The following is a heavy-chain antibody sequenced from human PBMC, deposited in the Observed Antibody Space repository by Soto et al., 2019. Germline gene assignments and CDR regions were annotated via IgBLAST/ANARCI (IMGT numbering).Heavy chain of an antibody. V-gene: IGHV3-48*02. CDR3: ARDGYNWNSGAFDI. CDR2: ISSSSSTI. CDR1: GFTFSSYS. D-gene: IGHD1-7*01. J-gene: IGHJ3*02. Sequence: LRLSCAASGFTFSSYSMNWVRQAPGKGLEWVSYISSSSSTIYYADSVKGRFTISRDNAKNSLYLQMNSLRDEDTAVYYCARDGYNWNSGAFDIWGQGTMVTVSS.